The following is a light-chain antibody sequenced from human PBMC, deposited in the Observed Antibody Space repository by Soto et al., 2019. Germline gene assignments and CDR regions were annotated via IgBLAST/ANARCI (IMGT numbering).Light chain of an antibody. CDR3: RSYTSSCTEL. J-gene: IGLJ2*01. V-gene: IGLV2-14*01. Sequence: QSALTQPASVSGSPGQSITISCTGTSSDVGGYNYVSWYQQHPGKAPKLMIYDVSNRPSGVSNRFSGSKSGNTASLTISGLQAEDEADYYCRSYTSSCTELFGGGTKLTVL. CDR2: DVS. CDR1: SSDVGGYNY.